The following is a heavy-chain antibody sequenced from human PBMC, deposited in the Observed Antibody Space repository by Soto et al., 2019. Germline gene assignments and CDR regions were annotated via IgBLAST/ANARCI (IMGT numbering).Heavy chain of an antibody. Sequence: PGGSLRLSCAASGFTFSSYAMSWVRQAPGRGLEWVSAISGSGGSTYYADSVKGRFTISRDNSKNTLYLQMNSLRAEDTAVYYCAKDGRGWGGGSGMDVWGQGTTVTVSS. CDR2: ISGSGGST. J-gene: IGHJ6*02. CDR3: AKDGRGWGGGSGMDV. CDR1: GFTFSSYA. D-gene: IGHD3-16*01. V-gene: IGHV3-23*01.